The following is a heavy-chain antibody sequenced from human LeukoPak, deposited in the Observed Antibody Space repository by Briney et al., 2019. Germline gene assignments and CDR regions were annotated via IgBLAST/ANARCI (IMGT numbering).Heavy chain of an antibody. CDR2: IKQDGSEK. D-gene: IGHD3-3*01. CDR3: ARAMGTSYGFWSGSYTVSYYYYMDV. CDR1: GLTFSNFW. V-gene: IGHV3-7*01. Sequence: GGSLRLSCAASGLTFSNFWMSWVRQAPGKGLEWVANIKQDGSEKHYVDSVKGRFSISRDNTKNSLYLQMNSLRAEDTAVYYCARAMGTSYGFWSGSYTVSYYYYMDVWGKGTTVAVS. J-gene: IGHJ6*03.